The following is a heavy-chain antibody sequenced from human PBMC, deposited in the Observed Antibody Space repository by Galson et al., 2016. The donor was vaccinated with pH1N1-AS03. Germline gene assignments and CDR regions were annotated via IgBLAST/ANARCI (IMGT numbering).Heavy chain of an antibody. J-gene: IGHJ6*02. Sequence: QSGAEVKEPGASVKVSCKASGGIFSNYAISWVRQAPGQGLEWMGGIIPMLGTANYAQKFQGRVTITADESTRTAYMELSSLTSEDTAVYYCSREVPSGPREVQGLQNYGMDVWGQGTTVTVSS. CDR2: IIPMLGTA. CDR1: GGIFSNYA. V-gene: IGHV1-69*13. CDR3: SREVPSGPREVQGLQNYGMDV.